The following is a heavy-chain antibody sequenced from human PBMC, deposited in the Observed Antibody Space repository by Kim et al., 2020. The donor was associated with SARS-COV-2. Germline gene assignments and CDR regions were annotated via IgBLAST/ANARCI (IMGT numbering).Heavy chain of an antibody. CDR1: GFTFTSSA. D-gene: IGHD2-2*02. CDR2: IVVGSGNT. Sequence: SVKVSCKASGFTFTSSAVQWVRQARGQRLEWIGWIVVGSGNTNYAQKFQERVTITRDMSTSTAYMELSSLRSEDTAVYYCAAEYPRDPTRDYYYYYGMDVWGQGTTVTVSS. V-gene: IGHV1-58*01. CDR3: AAEYPRDPTRDYYYYYGMDV. J-gene: IGHJ6*02.